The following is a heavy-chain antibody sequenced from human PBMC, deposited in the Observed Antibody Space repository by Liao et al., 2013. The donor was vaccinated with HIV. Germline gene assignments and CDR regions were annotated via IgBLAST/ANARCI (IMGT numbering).Heavy chain of an antibody. CDR2: ISDSGST. V-gene: IGHV4-4*09. J-gene: IGHJ4*02. CDR3: ARASLSGSSFPLDY. CDR1: GDSISGDY. Sequence: QVQLQESGPGLVKPSETLSLTCTVSGDSISGDYWGWIRQPPGKGLEWIGYISDSGSTYYNPSLKSRVTMSVDTSKNQFSLRLSSVTAADTAVYYCARASLSGSSFPLDYWGQGPLVTVSS. D-gene: IGHD6-6*01.